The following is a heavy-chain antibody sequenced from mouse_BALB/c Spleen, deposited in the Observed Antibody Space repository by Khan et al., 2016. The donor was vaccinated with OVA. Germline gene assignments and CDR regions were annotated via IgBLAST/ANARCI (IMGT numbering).Heavy chain of an antibody. J-gene: IGHJ4*01. Sequence: EVELVESGGGLVKPGGSLKLSCSASGFTFSSYAMSWVRQTPEKRLEWVATISSAGHYTFYPDSVKGRFTISRDNAKNTLYLQMSSLRSEDTAMYYCARSLVDYHAMDYWGQGTSVTVSS. D-gene: IGHD2-2*01. V-gene: IGHV5-9-3*01. CDR3: ARSLVDYHAMDY. CDR2: ISSAGHYT. CDR1: GFTFSSYA.